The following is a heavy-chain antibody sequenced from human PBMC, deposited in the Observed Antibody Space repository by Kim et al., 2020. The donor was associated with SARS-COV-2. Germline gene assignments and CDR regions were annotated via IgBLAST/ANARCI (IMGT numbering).Heavy chain of an antibody. D-gene: IGHD7-27*01. CDR1: GYTFTGYY. Sequence: ASVKVSCKASGYTFTGYYMHWVRQAPGQGLEWMGWINPNSGGTNYAQKFQGRVTMTRDTSISRAYMELSRLRSDDTAVYYCARNHAGETGDKTDWFDPWGQGTLVTVSS. CDR3: ARNHAGETGDKTDWFDP. CDR2: INPNSGGT. V-gene: IGHV1-2*02. J-gene: IGHJ5*02.